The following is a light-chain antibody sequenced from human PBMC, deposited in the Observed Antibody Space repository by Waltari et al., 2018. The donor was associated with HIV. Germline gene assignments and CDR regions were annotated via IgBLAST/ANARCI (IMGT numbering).Light chain of an antibody. J-gene: IGKJ2*01. CDR2: GAS. CDR1: QNINTF. Sequence: DIQMIQSQSSLLASVGDRVTMACHASQNINTFLSWYQQQPGKAPRILISGASTSRSGVPSRFAGSGLGTDFTLTITTLQPEDLGTYFCQQNYKTPRTFGQGTKLEI. CDR3: QQNYKTPRT. V-gene: IGKV1-39*01.